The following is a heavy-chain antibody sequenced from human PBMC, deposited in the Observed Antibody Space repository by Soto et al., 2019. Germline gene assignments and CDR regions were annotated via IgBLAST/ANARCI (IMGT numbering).Heavy chain of an antibody. CDR1: GFTFSSYG. J-gene: IGHJ4*02. CDR2: ILFDGSNQ. CDR3: AKEAYSGATSGAPFDY. D-gene: IGHD2-15*01. V-gene: IGHV3-30*18. Sequence: QVQLVESGGGVVQPGTSLRLSCAASGFTFSSYGMHWVRQAPGKGLERVAIILFDGSNQYYADSVKGRFTISRDNSKNTVYMQMNSLRAEETAVYYCAKEAYSGATSGAPFDYWGQGTLVTVSS.